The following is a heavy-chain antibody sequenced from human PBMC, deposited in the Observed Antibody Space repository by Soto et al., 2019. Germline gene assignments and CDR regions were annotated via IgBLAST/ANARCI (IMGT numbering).Heavy chain of an antibody. J-gene: IGHJ4*02. D-gene: IGHD6-6*01. V-gene: IGHV1-18*01. CDR2: ITTDKGKT. Sequence: ASVKVSCKTSGYTFTSYGSSWVRQAPGQGLEWMGWITTDKGKTTYAQKFQGRVTITADESTSTAYMELSSLRSEDTAVYYCARAHPNREYSSSVDIDYWGQGTLVTVSS. CDR1: GYTFTSYG. CDR3: ARAHPNREYSSSVDIDY.